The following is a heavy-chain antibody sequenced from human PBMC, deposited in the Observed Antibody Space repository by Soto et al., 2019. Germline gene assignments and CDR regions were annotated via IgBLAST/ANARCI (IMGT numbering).Heavy chain of an antibody. D-gene: IGHD4-17*01. Sequence: EVQFLESGGGLVQPGGSLRLSCTASRLTFSNFAVTWVRQAPGKGLEWVSSISGNGGGTHYADSLKGRFTISRDNSKNTVYLQMNSLGAEDTAVYHCAKDPNGDHLGAIDAWGQGTLVTVSS. CDR2: ISGNGGGT. J-gene: IGHJ3*01. CDR3: AKDPNGDHLGAIDA. CDR1: RLTFSNFA. V-gene: IGHV3-23*01.